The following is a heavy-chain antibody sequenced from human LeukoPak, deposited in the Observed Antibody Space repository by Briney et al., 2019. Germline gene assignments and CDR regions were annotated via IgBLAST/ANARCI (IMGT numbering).Heavy chain of an antibody. V-gene: IGHV4-4*07. CDR3: ARGGRQLWSSIDAFDI. J-gene: IGHJ3*02. Sequence: SSETLSLTCTVSGDSISDYYWSWIRQPAGKGLEWIGRIYSSGNTYYNPSLKSRVTMSVDTSKNQFSLKLSSVTAADTAVYYCARGGRQLWSSIDAFDIWGRGTTVTVSS. CDR1: GDSISDYY. D-gene: IGHD5-18*01. CDR2: IYSSGNT.